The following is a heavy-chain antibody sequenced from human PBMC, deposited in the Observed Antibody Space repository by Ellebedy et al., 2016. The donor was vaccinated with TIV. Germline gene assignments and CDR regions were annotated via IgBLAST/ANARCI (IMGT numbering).Heavy chain of an antibody. CDR3: ARVTTLATGTGYYFDY. J-gene: IGHJ4*02. CDR1: GFSFSNYW. Sequence: GESLKISCAASGFSFSNYWMTWVRQAPGKGLEWVANINQDGSEEQYVDSVKGRFTISRDNAKNSLYLQMNSLRAEDTAVYYCARVTTLATGTGYYFDYWGQGTLVTVSS. D-gene: IGHD4-17*01. V-gene: IGHV3-7*01. CDR2: INQDGSEE.